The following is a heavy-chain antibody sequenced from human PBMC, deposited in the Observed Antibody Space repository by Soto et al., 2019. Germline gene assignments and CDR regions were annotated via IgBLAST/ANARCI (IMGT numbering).Heavy chain of an antibody. CDR2: IYPGDSDT. Sequence: PGESLKISCKGSGYSYSSYWTSWVRQMPGKGLEWMGIIYPGDSDTRYSPSFQGQVTISADKSISTAYLQWSSLKASDTAMYYCARQEVTTLFLYWGQGTQVTVSS. J-gene: IGHJ4*02. V-gene: IGHV5-51*01. D-gene: IGHD4-17*01. CDR3: ARQEVTTLFLY. CDR1: GYSYSSYW.